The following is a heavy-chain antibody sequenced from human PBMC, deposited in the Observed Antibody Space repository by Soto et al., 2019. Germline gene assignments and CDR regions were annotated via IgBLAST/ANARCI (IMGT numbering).Heavy chain of an antibody. CDR2: ISRTSSYM. CDR3: AREDGGKGDY. Sequence: EVQLVESGGGLVKPGGSLRLSCAASGFSFSSYTMSWVRQAPGKGLEWVSSISRTSSYMFYADSVKGRFTISRDNAKNSLYLQVKSLRAEDTDVYYCAREDGGKGDYWGQGTLVTVSS. D-gene: IGHD6-25*01. CDR1: GFSFSSYT. V-gene: IGHV3-21*06. J-gene: IGHJ4*02.